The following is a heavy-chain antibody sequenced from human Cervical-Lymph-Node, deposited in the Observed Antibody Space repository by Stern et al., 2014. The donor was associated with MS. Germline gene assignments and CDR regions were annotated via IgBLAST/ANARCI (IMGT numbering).Heavy chain of an antibody. CDR1: GFTFNNYA. CDR3: AKRKDSSGSRGTAFDI. CDR2: LSGSGGGT. J-gene: IGHJ3*02. V-gene: IGHV3-23*04. Sequence: EVQLVESGGGLVQPGGSLRLSCAASGFTFNNYAMSWVRQAPGKGLVWVSSLSGSGGGTYYADSVQGRFTISRDDSKNTLYLEMSSLRADDTAVYYCAKRKDSSGSRGTAFDIWGQGAMVTVSS. D-gene: IGHD6-19*01.